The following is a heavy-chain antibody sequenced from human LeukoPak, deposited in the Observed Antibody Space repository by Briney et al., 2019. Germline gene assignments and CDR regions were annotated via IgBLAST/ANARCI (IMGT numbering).Heavy chain of an antibody. Sequence: SGPTLVDPTQPLTLTCTFSGFSLSTSGVGVGWSRQPPGKALEWLALIYWDDDKRYSPSLKSRLTITKDTSKNHVVLTMTNMDPVDTASYYCAHRRTYSNYGIYFDYWGQGTLVTVSS. D-gene: IGHD4-11*01. V-gene: IGHV2-5*02. CDR3: AHRRTYSNYGIYFDY. CDR1: GFSLSTSGVG. CDR2: IYWDDDK. J-gene: IGHJ4*02.